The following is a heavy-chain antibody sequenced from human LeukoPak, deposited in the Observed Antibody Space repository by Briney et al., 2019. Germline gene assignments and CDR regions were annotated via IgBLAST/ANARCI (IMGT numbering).Heavy chain of an antibody. V-gene: IGHV4-34*01. J-gene: IGHJ4*02. Sequence: PSETLSLTCAVYGGSFSGYYWSWIRQPPGKGLEWIGEINHSGSTNYNPSLKSRVTISVDTSKNQFSLKLSSVTAADTAVYYCARSRDGYNYGVDYWGQGTLVTVSS. CDR2: INHSGST. D-gene: IGHD5-24*01. CDR1: GGSFSGYY. CDR3: ARSRDGYNYGVDY.